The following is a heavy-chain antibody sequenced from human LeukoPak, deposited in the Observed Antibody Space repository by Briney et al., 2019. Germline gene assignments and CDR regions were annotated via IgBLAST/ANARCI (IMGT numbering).Heavy chain of an antibody. CDR1: GFTFSGYE. Sequence: GGSLRLSCAASGFTFSGYEMNCVRQAPGKGLEWVSYISRSGRTIYDADSVKGRFTISRDNAKNSLYLQMNSLRAEDTAVYYCARVYSGSWYFDLWGRGTLVTVSS. D-gene: IGHD5-12*01. CDR2: ISRSGRTI. J-gene: IGHJ2*01. CDR3: ARVYSGSWYFDL. V-gene: IGHV3-48*03.